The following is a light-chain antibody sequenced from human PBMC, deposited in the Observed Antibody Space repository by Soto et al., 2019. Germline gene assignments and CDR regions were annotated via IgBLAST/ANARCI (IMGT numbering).Light chain of an antibody. CDR2: SAS. CDR3: QQLNSYPLT. Sequence: DIQLTQSPSFLSASVGDRVTITCRASQGISSYLAWYQQQPGKAPKLLMYSASTLQSGVPSRFSGSGSGTEFTLIISSLQPEDFATYYCQQLNSYPLTFGQGTKVEI. J-gene: IGKJ1*01. CDR1: QGISSY. V-gene: IGKV1-9*01.